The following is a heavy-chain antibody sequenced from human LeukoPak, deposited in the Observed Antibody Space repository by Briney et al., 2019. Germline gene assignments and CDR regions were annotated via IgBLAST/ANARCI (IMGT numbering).Heavy chain of an antibody. V-gene: IGHV4-34*01. Sequence: ASETLSLTCTVSGGSISSYYWSWIRQPAGKGLEWIGEINHSGSTNYNPSLKSRVTISVDTSKNQFSLKLSSVTAADTAVYYCARGRGRWLRIDYWGQGTLVTVSS. D-gene: IGHD5-12*01. CDR2: INHSGST. CDR3: ARGRGRWLRIDY. CDR1: GGSISSYY. J-gene: IGHJ4*02.